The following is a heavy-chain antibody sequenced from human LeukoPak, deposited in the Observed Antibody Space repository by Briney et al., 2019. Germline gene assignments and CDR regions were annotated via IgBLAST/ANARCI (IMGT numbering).Heavy chain of an antibody. CDR1: GLSISSYY. CDR2: IYTSGTT. CDR3: ARDRPYDFWSGYYKANDAFDI. V-gene: IGHV4-4*07. D-gene: IGHD3-3*01. J-gene: IGHJ3*02. Sequence: PSETLSLTCTVSGLSISSYYWRWIRQPAGKGLEWLGRIYTSGTTNYNPSLKSRVIMSVDTSKNPFSLKLSSVTAADTAVYYCARDRPYDFWSGYYKANDAFDIWGQGTMVTVSS.